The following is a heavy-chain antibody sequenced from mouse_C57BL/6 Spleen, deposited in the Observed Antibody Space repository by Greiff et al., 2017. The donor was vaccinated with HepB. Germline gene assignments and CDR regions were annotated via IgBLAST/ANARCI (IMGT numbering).Heavy chain of an antibody. V-gene: IGHV2-6*01. CDR1: GFSFTSYG. Sequence: QVQLKESGPGLVAPSQSLSITCTVSGFSFTSYGVDWVRQSPGKGLEWLGVIWGVGSTNYNSALKSRLTISKDNSKSQVFLKMNSLQTDDTAMYYCARDGYYADYYAMDYWGQGTSVTVSS. D-gene: IGHD2-3*01. CDR2: IWGVGST. J-gene: IGHJ4*01. CDR3: ARDGYYADYYAMDY.